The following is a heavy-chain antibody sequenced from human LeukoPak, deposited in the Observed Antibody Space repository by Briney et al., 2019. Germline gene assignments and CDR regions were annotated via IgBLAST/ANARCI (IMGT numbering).Heavy chain of an antibody. CDR3: ASSVSGIALQSDY. Sequence: SETLSLTCAVYGGSFRGYYWSWIRQPPGKGLEWIGEINFGGSINYTPSLKSRVTISLDTSKNQFSLKLRSVTAADTAVYYCASSVSGIALQSDYWGQGTLVTVSS. D-gene: IGHD6-13*01. J-gene: IGHJ4*02. V-gene: IGHV4-34*01. CDR1: GGSFRGYY. CDR2: INFGGSI.